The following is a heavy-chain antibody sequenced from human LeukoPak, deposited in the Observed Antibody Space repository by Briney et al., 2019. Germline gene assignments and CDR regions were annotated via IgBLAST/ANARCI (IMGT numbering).Heavy chain of an antibody. CDR2: IWYDGSNK. D-gene: IGHD4-17*01. V-gene: IGHV3-33*01. Sequence: GRSLRLSCAASGFTFSSYGMHWVRQAPGKGLEWVAVIWYDGSNKYYADSVKGRFTISRDNSKNTLYLQMNSLRAEDTAVYYCARDSNGDTPNFDYWGQGTLVTVSS. J-gene: IGHJ4*02. CDR1: GFTFSSYG. CDR3: ARDSNGDTPNFDY.